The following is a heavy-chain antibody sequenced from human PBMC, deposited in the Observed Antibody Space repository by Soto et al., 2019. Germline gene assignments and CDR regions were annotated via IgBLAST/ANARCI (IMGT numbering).Heavy chain of an antibody. CDR3: ARGSRGVVVVPAASYYYYYMDV. V-gene: IGHV1-8*01. J-gene: IGHJ6*03. CDR1: GYTFTSYD. CDR2: MNPNSGNT. Sequence: GASVKVSCKASGYTFTSYDINWVRQATGQGLEWMGWMNPNSGNTGYAQKFQGRVTMTRNTSISTAYMELSSLRSEDTAVYYCARGSRGVVVVPAASYYYYYMDVWGKGTTVTVSS. D-gene: IGHD2-2*01.